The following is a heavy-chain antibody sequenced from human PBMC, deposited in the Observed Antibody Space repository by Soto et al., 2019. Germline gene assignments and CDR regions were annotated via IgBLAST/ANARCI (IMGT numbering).Heavy chain of an antibody. V-gene: IGHV3-23*01. Sequence: GGSLRLSCGASGFTFSNYAMAWVRQAPGEGLQWVSALSGSGGHAYYADSVKGRFTISRDNSKNTLYLQMNSLRAEDTAIYYCAKCVQLEFLDYFNFWGQGTLVTVSS. CDR2: LSGSGGHA. CDR3: AKCVQLEFLDYFNF. D-gene: IGHD1-1*01. J-gene: IGHJ4*02. CDR1: GFTFSNYA.